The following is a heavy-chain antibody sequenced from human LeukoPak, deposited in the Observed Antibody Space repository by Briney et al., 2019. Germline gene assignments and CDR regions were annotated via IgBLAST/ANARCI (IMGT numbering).Heavy chain of an antibody. Sequence: GGSLRLSCAASGFTFAGYAMSWVRQAPGKGLERVSYISSSSSTIYYADSVRGRFTISRDNSKNTLYLQMNSLRAEDTAVYYCATSPLAGSWGQGTLVTVSS. D-gene: IGHD3-10*01. CDR2: ISSSSSTI. CDR1: GFTFAGYA. V-gene: IGHV3-48*01. J-gene: IGHJ4*02. CDR3: ATSPLAGS.